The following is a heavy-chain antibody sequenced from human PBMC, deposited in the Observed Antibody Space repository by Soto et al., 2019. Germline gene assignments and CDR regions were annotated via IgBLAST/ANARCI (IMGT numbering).Heavy chain of an antibody. J-gene: IGHJ6*02. CDR2: IIPILGIA. V-gene: IGHV1-69*08. Sequence: QVQLVQSGAEVKKPGSSVKVSCKASGGTFSSYTISWVRQAPGQGLEWMGRIIPILGIANYAQKFQGRVTITADKSTSTAYMELSSLRSEDTAVYYCARDNAAYYYGMDVWGQGTTVTVSS. D-gene: IGHD6-25*01. CDR3: ARDNAAYYYGMDV. CDR1: GGTFSSYT.